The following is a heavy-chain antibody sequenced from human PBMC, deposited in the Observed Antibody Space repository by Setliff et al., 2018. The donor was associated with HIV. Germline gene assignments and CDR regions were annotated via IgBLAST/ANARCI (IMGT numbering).Heavy chain of an antibody. J-gene: IGHJ3*02. V-gene: IGHV1-18*01. CDR3: ARDSEWGSYIFWTFDI. D-gene: IGHD1-26*01. CDR1: GYTFTSYG. Sequence: ASVKVSCKASGYTFTSYGISWERQAPGQGLEWMGWISAYNGNTNYAQKLQGRVTMTTDTSTSTAYMELRSLRSDDTAVYYCARDSEWGSYIFWTFDIWGQGTMVTVSS. CDR2: ISAYNGNT.